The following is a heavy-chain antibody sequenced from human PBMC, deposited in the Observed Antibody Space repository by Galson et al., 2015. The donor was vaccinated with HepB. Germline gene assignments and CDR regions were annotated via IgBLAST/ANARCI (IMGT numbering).Heavy chain of an antibody. D-gene: IGHD3-22*01. V-gene: IGHV3-30*18. Sequence: SLRLSCAASGFTFKNYGMHWVRQAPGKGLQWVALISYDGRNKYYVDSVKGQFTISRDNSKNILYLQMNSLRAEDTAVYYCAKEYDSSTYYYYFDYWGQGTQVTVSS. CDR2: ISYDGRNK. J-gene: IGHJ4*02. CDR3: AKEYDSSTYYYYFDY. CDR1: GFTFKNYG.